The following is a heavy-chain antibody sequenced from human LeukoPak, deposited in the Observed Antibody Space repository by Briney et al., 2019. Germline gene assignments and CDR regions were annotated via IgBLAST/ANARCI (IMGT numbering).Heavy chain of an antibody. V-gene: IGHV1-69*13. Sequence: GASVKVSCKASGGTFSSYAISWVRQAPGRGLEWMGGIIPNFGTANYAQKFQGRVTITADESTSTAYMELSSLRSEDTAVYYCARDRPGRYCSSTSCYTASPFDPWGQGTLVTVSS. CDR1: GGTFSSYA. D-gene: IGHD2-2*02. J-gene: IGHJ5*02. CDR3: ARDRPGRYCSSTSCYTASPFDP. CDR2: IIPNFGTA.